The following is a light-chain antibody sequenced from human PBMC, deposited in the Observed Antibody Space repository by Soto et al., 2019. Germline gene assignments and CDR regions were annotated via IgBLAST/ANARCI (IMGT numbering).Light chain of an antibody. CDR2: EDS. CDR1: SSDVGGYKY. Sequence: QSALTQPASVSGSPGQSITISCAGTSSDVGGYKYVSWYQQHPGKAPKLMIYEDSNRPSGVSNRFSGSKSGNTASLTTSGLPAEDEADYYCNSYTSTYTGVFGTGTKLTVL. J-gene: IGLJ1*01. CDR3: NSYTSTYTGV. V-gene: IGLV2-14*01.